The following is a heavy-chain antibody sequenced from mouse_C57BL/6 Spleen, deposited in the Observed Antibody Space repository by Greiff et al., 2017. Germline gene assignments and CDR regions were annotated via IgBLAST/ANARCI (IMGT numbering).Heavy chain of an antibody. CDR1: GYTFTDYN. CDR2: IKPNNGGT. J-gene: IGHJ3*01. CDR3: ARLGAWFAY. Sequence: VQLQQSGPELVKPGASVKMSCKASGYTFTDYNMNWVKQSHGKSLEWIGYIKPNNGGTSYNQTFKCKATLTVNKSSSTAYMELRSLTSEESAVSYCARLGAWFAYWGQGTLVTVSA. V-gene: IGHV1-22*01.